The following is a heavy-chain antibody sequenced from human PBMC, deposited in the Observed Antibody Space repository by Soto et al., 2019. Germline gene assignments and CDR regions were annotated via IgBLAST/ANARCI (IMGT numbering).Heavy chain of an antibody. Sequence: QVRLEESGPGLVKPSETLSLICRVSGGSVNNANYFWTWFRHHPENGREWIGYIYYSGSTRYNPSFKTRATLSIDTSKNQFSLRLNSVTVADTAVYFCARDADYGGSRGGMDVWGRGTTVTVSS. J-gene: IGHJ6*02. CDR2: IYYSGST. D-gene: IGHD4-17*01. CDR1: GGSVNNANYF. V-gene: IGHV4-31*03. CDR3: ARDADYGGSRGGMDV.